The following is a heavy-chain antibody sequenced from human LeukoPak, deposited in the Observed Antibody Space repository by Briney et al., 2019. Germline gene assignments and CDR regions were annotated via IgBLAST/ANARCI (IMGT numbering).Heavy chain of an antibody. J-gene: IGHJ4*02. CDR1: GFTLRGSA. V-gene: IGHV3-73*01. CDR2: NRSKANRCAT. Sequence: RGSLRLSCAASGFTLRGSAMHWVRHASGKRLEWVGRNRSKANRCATAYAASVKGRFTISRDDSKNTAYLQMNSLKTEDTAVYYCCTPAFDYWGQGTLVTVSS. D-gene: IGHD2-8*01. CDR3: CTPAFDY.